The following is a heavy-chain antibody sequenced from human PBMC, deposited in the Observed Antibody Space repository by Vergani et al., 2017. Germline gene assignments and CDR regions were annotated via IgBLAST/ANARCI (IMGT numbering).Heavy chain of an antibody. V-gene: IGHV3-11*06. CDR2: ISSSSSYT. Sequence: QVQLVESGGGLVKPGGSLRLSCAASGFTFSDYYMSWIRQAPGKGLEWVSYISSSSSYTNYADSVKGRFTISRDNAKNSLYLQMNSLRAEDTAVYYCARASAMVRGVIIECYFDYWGQGTLVTVSS. J-gene: IGHJ4*02. CDR3: ARASAMVRGVIIECYFDY. CDR1: GFTFSDYY. D-gene: IGHD3-10*01.